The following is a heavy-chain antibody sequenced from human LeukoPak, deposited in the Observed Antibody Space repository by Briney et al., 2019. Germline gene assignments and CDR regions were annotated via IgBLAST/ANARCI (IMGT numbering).Heavy chain of an antibody. D-gene: IGHD5-24*01. CDR3: TTLYKRWPPYYFDF. CDR1: GFTFSSYA. V-gene: IGHV3-30-3*01. CDR2: ISYDGSNK. Sequence: GGSLRLSCAVSGFTFSSYAMHWVRQAPGKGLEWVAVISYDGSNKYYADSVKGRFTISRDNSKNTLYLQMNSLQTEDTAVYFCTTLYKRWPPYYFDFWGQGTLVTVSS. J-gene: IGHJ4*02.